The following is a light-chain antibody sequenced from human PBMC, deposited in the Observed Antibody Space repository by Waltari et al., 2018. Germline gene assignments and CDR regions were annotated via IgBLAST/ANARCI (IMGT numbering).Light chain of an antibody. CDR3: LLYYGGVQV. V-gene: IGLV7-43*01. CDR1: TRAVTSGHF. Sequence: QTVVTQEPSLTVSPGGTVTLTCASSTRAVTSGHFPNWFQQKPGQAPRSLIHSTSTKPSWTPARFSGSLLGDKGALTLSGVQPEDEAEYYCLLYYGGVQVFGGGTKLTVL. J-gene: IGLJ3*02. CDR2: STS.